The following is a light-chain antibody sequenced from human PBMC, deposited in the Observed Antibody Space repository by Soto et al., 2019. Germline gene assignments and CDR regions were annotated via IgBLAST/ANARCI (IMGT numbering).Light chain of an antibody. CDR3: SSHTSTITLGYV. CDR1: SSDIGGYNF. J-gene: IGLJ1*01. V-gene: IGLV2-14*03. CDR2: DVS. Sequence: QSALTQPASVSGSPGQSISISCTGTSSDIGGYNFVSWYQHHPGKAPKLMIYDVSNRPSGVSNRFSGSKSGNTASLTISGLQAEDEADYYCSSHTSTITLGYVFGTGTKLTVL.